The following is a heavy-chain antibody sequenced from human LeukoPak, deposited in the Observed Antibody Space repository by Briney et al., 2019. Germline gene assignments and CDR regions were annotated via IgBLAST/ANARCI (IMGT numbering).Heavy chain of an antibody. Sequence: ASVKVSCKASGYTFTSYDINWVRQATGQGLEWIGWMNPNGGNTGYAQKFQGRVTMTRNTSISTAYMELSSLRSEDTAVYYCARGRQLNGDYWGQGTLVTVSS. CDR1: GYTFTSYD. J-gene: IGHJ4*02. D-gene: IGHD1-1*01. V-gene: IGHV1-8*01. CDR2: MNPNGGNT. CDR3: ARGRQLNGDY.